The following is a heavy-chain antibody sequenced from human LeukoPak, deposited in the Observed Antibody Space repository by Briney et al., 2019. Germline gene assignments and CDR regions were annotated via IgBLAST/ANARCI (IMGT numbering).Heavy chain of an antibody. D-gene: IGHD3-3*01. Sequence: GGSLRLSCAASGFTFSSYWMHWVRHAPGKGLVWASRVDSDGSSTTYAGSVKGRFTISRDNAKSTLYLQMNSLRAEDTAVYYCARGITIFGVVNDAFDIWGQGTMVTVSS. CDR2: VDSDGSST. V-gene: IGHV3-74*01. CDR3: ARGITIFGVVNDAFDI. CDR1: GFTFSSYW. J-gene: IGHJ3*02.